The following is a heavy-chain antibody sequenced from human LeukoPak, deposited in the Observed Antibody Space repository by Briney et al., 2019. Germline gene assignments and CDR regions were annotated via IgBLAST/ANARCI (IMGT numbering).Heavy chain of an antibody. J-gene: IGHJ4*02. V-gene: IGHV3-23*01. CDR3: AKDGVGMDSSGGSCYRGVDY. CDR2: ISGKGGSI. CDR1: GFTFYYYA. Sequence: GGSLRLSCAASGFTFYYYAVTWVRHAPDEGRGCSSNISGKGGSIYYAESVQGRFNISKDKSKNTLYLQLNGLKAEDHAVYYCAKDGVGMDSSGGSCYRGVDYWGQGTLVPVPS. D-gene: IGHD2-15*01.